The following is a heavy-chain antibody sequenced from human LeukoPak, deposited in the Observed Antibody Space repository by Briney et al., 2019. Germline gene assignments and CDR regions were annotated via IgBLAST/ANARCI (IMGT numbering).Heavy chain of an antibody. CDR1: GFTFRSFA. Sequence: PGGSLGLSCAASGFTFRSFAMHWVRQAPGKGLEWVADISFDGSFRYYADSVKGRFTISRDNAKNSLYLQMNSLRAEDTAVYYCARNSNRYMDVWGKGTTVTVSS. CDR3: ARNSNRYMDV. V-gene: IGHV3-30*03. D-gene: IGHD2/OR15-2a*01. CDR2: ISFDGSFR. J-gene: IGHJ6*03.